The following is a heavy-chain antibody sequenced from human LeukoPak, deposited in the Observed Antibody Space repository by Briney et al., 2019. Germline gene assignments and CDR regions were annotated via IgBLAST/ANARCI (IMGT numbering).Heavy chain of an antibody. Sequence: SETLSLTCAVYGGSFSGYYWSWIRQPPGKGLEWIGEINHSGSTNYNPSLKSRVTISVDTSKNQFSLKLSSVTAADTAVYYCARGPTWVRRITAADPFRYWGQGTLVTVSS. D-gene: IGHD6-13*01. CDR3: ARGPTWVRRITAADPFRY. CDR2: INHSGST. J-gene: IGHJ4*02. CDR1: GGSFSGYY. V-gene: IGHV4-34*01.